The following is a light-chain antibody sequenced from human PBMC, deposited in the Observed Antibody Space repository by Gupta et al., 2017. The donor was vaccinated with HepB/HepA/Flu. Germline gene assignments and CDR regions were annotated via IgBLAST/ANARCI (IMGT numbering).Light chain of an antibody. Sequence: EIVMTQSPATLSVSAGERATLSCRASKSVSSNLAWYQQKPGQAPRLLIYGASTRATGIPARFSGSGSGTEFTLTISSLQSEDFAVYYCQHYNDWPFTFGRGTKVEIK. CDR3: QHYNDWPFT. CDR1: KSVSSN. V-gene: IGKV3-15*01. CDR2: GAS. J-gene: IGKJ4*01.